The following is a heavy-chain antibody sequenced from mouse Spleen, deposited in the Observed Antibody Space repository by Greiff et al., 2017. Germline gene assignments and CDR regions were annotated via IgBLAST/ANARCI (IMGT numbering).Heavy chain of an antibody. V-gene: IGHV1-69*02. J-gene: IGHJ1*01. D-gene: IGHD2-4*01. CDR1: GYTFTSYW. Sequence: QVQLQQPGAELVRPGASVKLSCKASGYTFTSYWLHWVKQRPGQGLEWIGNIYPSDSYTNYNQKFKDKATLTVDKSSSTAYMQLSSPTSEDSAVYYCTSYYEGYFDGWGAGTTVTGSS. CDR2: IYPSDSYT. CDR3: TSYYEGYFDG.